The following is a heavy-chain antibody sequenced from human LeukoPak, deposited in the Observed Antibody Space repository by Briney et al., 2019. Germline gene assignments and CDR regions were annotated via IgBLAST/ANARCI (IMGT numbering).Heavy chain of an antibody. CDR2: ISYDGSNK. J-gene: IGHJ4*02. CDR1: GFTFSSYA. CDR3: ARVVMPYDILTGSFDY. D-gene: IGHD3-9*01. Sequence: GRSLRLSCAASGFTFSSYAMHWVRQAPGKGLEWVAVISYDGSNKYYADSVKGRFTISRDNSKNTLYLQMNSLRAEDTAVYYCARVVMPYDILTGSFDYWGQGTLVTVSS. V-gene: IGHV3-30*04.